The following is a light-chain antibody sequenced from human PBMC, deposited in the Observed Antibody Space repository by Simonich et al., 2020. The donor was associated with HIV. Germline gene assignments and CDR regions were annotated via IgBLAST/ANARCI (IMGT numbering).Light chain of an antibody. CDR2: TSS. CDR1: QSVSSNF. J-gene: IGKJ4*01. Sequence: EIVLTQSPGTLSLSPGERATLSCRASQSVSSNFLAWYQQKPGQAPRLLIYTSSGRTTGIPDRFRGSGSGTDFTLTISRLEPEDFAVYYCQQYGSSPLTFGGGTKVEIK. CDR3: QQYGSSPLT. V-gene: IGKV3-20*01.